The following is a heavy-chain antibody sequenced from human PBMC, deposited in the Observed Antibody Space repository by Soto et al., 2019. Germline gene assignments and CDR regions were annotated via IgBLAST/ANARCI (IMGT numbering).Heavy chain of an antibody. D-gene: IGHD6-19*01. Sequence: GGSLRLSCAASGFTFSSYAMSWVRQAPGKGLEWVSAISGSGGSTYYADSVKGRFTISRDNSKNTLYLQMNSLRAEDTAVYYYAKPAVVGGSCYFDCWGQGTLVTVSA. J-gene: IGHJ4*02. CDR1: GFTFSSYA. CDR3: AKPAVVGGSCYFDC. V-gene: IGHV3-23*01. CDR2: ISGSGGST.